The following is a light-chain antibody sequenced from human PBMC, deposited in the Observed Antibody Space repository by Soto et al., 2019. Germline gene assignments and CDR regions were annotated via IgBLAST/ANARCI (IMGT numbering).Light chain of an antibody. V-gene: IGKV3-11*01. CDR3: QQRSNWPVT. Sequence: EIVLTQSPATLSLSPGERATLSCRASQSVSSYLAWYQHKPCQAPSLLIYDASSRATGIPGRCSGSGSGPDFTLTISGLEPEDFAVYYCQQRSNWPVTFGQGTKVELK. CDR1: QSVSSY. J-gene: IGKJ1*01. CDR2: DAS.